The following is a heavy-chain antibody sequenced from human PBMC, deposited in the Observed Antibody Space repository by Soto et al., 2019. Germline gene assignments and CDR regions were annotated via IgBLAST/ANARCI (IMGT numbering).Heavy chain of an antibody. J-gene: IGHJ6*02. Sequence: EVRLEESGGGFVQPGGALRLSCVFSGLTSSGIELNWVRQAAGKGLEWLSYISASGDTVDYIDSVRGRFTISRDNAQQSLFLQSSALRVEDTAVYYCAGLSVTGGVDVWGQGTTVTVSS. CDR3: AGLSVTGGVDV. D-gene: IGHD2-21*02. CDR1: GLTSSGIE. CDR2: ISASGDTV. V-gene: IGHV3-48*03.